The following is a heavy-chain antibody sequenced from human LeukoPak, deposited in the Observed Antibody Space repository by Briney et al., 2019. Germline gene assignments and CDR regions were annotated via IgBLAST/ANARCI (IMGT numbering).Heavy chain of an antibody. V-gene: IGHV4-39*07. CDR1: GGSISSSSYY. Sequence: SETLSLTCTVSGGSISSSSYYWGWIRQPPGKGLEWIGSIYYSGSTYYNPSLKSRVTISVDTSKNQFSLKLSSVTAADTAVYYCARGVEVGASFLDYWGQGTLVTVSS. CDR3: ARGVEVGASFLDY. D-gene: IGHD1-26*01. CDR2: IYYSGST. J-gene: IGHJ4*02.